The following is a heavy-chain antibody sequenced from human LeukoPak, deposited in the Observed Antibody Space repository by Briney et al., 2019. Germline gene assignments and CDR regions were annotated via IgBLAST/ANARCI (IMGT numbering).Heavy chain of an antibody. Sequence: SETLSLTCTVSGDSISSYYWSWIRQPPGKGLEWIGYIYYSGSTNYNPSLKSRVTISVDTSKNQFSLKLSSVTAADTAVYYCARGSSTVTTASYYYGMDVWGQGTTVTVSS. CDR1: GDSISSYY. J-gene: IGHJ6*02. CDR2: IYYSGST. D-gene: IGHD4-11*01. V-gene: IGHV4-59*01. CDR3: ARGSSTVTTASYYYGMDV.